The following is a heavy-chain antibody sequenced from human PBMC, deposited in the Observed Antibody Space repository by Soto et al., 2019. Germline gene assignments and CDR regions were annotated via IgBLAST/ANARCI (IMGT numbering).Heavy chain of an antibody. CDR2: INAGNGNT. CDR3: ARSSGYYYRAY. J-gene: IGHJ4*02. CDR1: GYTFTNYA. V-gene: IGHV1-3*01. D-gene: IGHD3-22*01. Sequence: QVQLVQSGAEVKKPGASVKVSCKASGYTFTNYAMHWVRQAPGQRLEWMGWINAGNGNTKYSQQFQGRVTIPRDTSASTAYRELSSLRSEDTAVYSCARSSGYYYRAYWGQGTLVTVSS.